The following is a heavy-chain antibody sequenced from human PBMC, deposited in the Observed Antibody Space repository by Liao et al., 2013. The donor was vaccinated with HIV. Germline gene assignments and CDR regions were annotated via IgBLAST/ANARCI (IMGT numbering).Heavy chain of an antibody. V-gene: IGHV4-4*07. CDR1: GVSISSYY. CDR3: ARDRGYCSGGSCYSWFDP. Sequence: QVQLQESGPGLVKPSETLFLTCSVSGVSISSYYWGWIRQPAGKGLEWIGRLYTSGNVKYNPSLDSRVTLAGDTSRNQLSLRLTSVTAADTAVYYCARDRGYCSGGSCYSWFDPWGQGTLVTVSS. CDR2: LYTSGNV. J-gene: IGHJ5*02. D-gene: IGHD2-15*01.